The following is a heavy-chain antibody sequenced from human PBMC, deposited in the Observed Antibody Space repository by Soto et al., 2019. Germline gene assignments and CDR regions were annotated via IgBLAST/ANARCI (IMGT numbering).Heavy chain of an antibody. CDR3: VKGQRALDN. Sequence: EVQLVESGGGLVQPGGSLRLSCAASGFTFSDSYMDWVRQAPGKGLEWVGRIRDKASSYTTEYAASVKGRFTISRDDSKNSLSLQMNSLKSEDTAVYYCVKGQRALDNWGQGTLVTVSS. CDR1: GFTFSDSY. J-gene: IGHJ4*02. CDR2: IRDKASSYTT. V-gene: IGHV3-72*01.